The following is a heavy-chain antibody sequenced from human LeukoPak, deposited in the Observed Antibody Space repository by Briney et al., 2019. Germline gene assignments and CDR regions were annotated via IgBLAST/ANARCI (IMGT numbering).Heavy chain of an antibody. CDR1: GFTFSSYG. CDR3: AKDHRGATPEYSSSSGVDY. CDR2: IRYDGSNK. J-gene: IGHJ4*02. V-gene: IGHV3-30*02. Sequence: GGSLRLSCAASGFTFSSYGMHWVRQAPGKGLEWVAFIRYDGSNKYYADSVKGRFTISRDNSKNTLYLQMNSLRAEDTAVYYCAKDHRGATPEYSSSSGVDYWGQGTLVTVSS. D-gene: IGHD6-6*01.